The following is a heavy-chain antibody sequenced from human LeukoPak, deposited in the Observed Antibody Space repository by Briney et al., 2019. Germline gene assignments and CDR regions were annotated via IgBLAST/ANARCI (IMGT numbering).Heavy chain of an antibody. D-gene: IGHD4-17*01. CDR2: IYYSGST. J-gene: IGHJ6*02. CDR3: ARDPDYGDHAHHGMDV. Sequence: SETLSLTCTVSGGSISSYYWSWIRQPPGKGLEWIGYIYYSGSTNYNPSLKSRVTISVDTSKNQFSLKLSSVTAADTAVYYCARDPDYGDHAHHGMDVWGQGTTVTVSS. CDR1: GGSISSYY. V-gene: IGHV4-59*01.